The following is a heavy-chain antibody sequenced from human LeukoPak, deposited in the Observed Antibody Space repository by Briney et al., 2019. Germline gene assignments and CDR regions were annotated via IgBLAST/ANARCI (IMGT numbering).Heavy chain of an antibody. CDR2: ISAYNGNT. D-gene: IGHD5-12*01. Sequence: GSSVKVSCKASGGTFSSYAISWVRQAPGQGLEWMGWISAYNGNTNYAQKLQGRVTMTTDTSTSTAYMELRSLRSDDTAVYYCARGRSKWLRLRPDYYYYMDVWGKGTTVTVSS. V-gene: IGHV1-18*01. CDR1: GGTFSSYA. J-gene: IGHJ6*03. CDR3: ARGRSKWLRLRPDYYYYMDV.